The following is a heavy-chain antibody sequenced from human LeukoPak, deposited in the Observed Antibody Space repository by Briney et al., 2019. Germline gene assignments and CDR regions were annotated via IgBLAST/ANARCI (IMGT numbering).Heavy chain of an antibody. CDR3: ARFVQSQYQPLYEVGDY. J-gene: IGHJ4*02. D-gene: IGHD2-2*02. Sequence: ASVKVSCKVSGYTLTELSMHWVRQAPGKGLEWMGGFDPEVGETIYAQKFQGRVTMTEDTSTDTAYMELSGLRSDDTAVYYCARFVQSQYQPLYEVGDYWGQGTLVTVSS. CDR1: GYTLTELS. V-gene: IGHV1-24*01. CDR2: FDPEVGET.